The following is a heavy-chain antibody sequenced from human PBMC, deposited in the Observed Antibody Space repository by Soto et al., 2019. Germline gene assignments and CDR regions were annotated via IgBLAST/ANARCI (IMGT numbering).Heavy chain of an antibody. CDR3: ARGLAWSGQLFSPNFDY. J-gene: IGHJ4*02. CDR1: GDTFTSYY. D-gene: IGHD3-10*01. Sequence: AASVKVSCKASGDTFTSYYMHWVRQAPGQGLEWMGIINPSGGSTSYAQKVQGRVTISRDTATSTVYMEVSSLRSEDTGVYYCARGLAWSGQLFSPNFDYCGRGPLFTVSS. CDR2: INPSGGST. V-gene: IGHV1-46*01.